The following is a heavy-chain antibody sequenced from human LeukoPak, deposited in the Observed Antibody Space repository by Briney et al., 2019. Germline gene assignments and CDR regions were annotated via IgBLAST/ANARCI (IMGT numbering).Heavy chain of an antibody. D-gene: IGHD6-19*01. Sequence: GGSLRLSCVASGFTFSSYWMGWVRQAPGKGLEWVANIQQDGSEIFYVDSVRGRFTISKGNAKNSLYLQMNTLRAEDTAVYYCARDQWLPMGGFDLWGQGTLVTVSS. CDR2: IQQDGSEI. V-gene: IGHV3-7*01. J-gene: IGHJ5*02. CDR3: ARDQWLPMGGFDL. CDR1: GFTFSSYW.